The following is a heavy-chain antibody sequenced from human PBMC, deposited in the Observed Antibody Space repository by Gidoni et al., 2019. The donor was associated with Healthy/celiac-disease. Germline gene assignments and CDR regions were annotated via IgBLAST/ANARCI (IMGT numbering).Heavy chain of an antibody. V-gene: IGHV4-39*01. Sequence: QLQLQESGPGLVKPSETLSLTCTVSGGSISSSSYYWGWIRQPPGKGLEWIGSIYYSGSTYYNPSLKSRVTISVDTSKNQFSLKLSSVTAADTAVYYCARQVGRGYWPGGAFDIWGQGTMVTVSS. CDR2: IYYSGST. CDR1: GGSISSSSYY. D-gene: IGHD2-15*01. J-gene: IGHJ3*02. CDR3: ARQVGRGYWPGGAFDI.